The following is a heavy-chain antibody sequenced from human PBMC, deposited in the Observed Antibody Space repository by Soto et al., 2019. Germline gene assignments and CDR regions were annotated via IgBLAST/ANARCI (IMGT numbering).Heavy chain of an antibody. D-gene: IGHD4-17*01. Sequence: ASVKVSCKASGYTFPSYDINWVRQATGQGLEWMGWMNPNSGNTGYAQKFQGRVTMTRNTSTGTAYMDLSSLRSEDTAVYYCARMRKYGDYEFDYWGQGTLVTVSS. J-gene: IGHJ4*02. CDR2: MNPNSGNT. CDR1: GYTFPSYD. V-gene: IGHV1-8*01. CDR3: ARMRKYGDYEFDY.